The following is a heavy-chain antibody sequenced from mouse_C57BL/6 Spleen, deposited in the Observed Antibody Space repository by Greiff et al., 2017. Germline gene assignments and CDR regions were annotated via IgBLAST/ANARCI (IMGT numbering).Heavy chain of an antibody. CDR1: GYTFTSYW. Sequence: QVQLKQPGAELVKPGASVKMSCKASGYTFTSYWITWVKQRPGQGLEWIGDIYPGSGSTNYNEKFKSKATLTVDTSSSTAYMQLSSLTSEDSAVYYCAREGVRWELRLQYYFDYWGQGTTLTVSS. CDR3: AREGVRWELRLQYYFDY. D-gene: IGHD3-2*02. V-gene: IGHV1-55*01. J-gene: IGHJ2*01. CDR2: IYPGSGST.